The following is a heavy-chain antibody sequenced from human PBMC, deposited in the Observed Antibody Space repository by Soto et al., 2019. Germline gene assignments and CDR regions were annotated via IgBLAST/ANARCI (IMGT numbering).Heavy chain of an antibody. CDR1: GYTFTSYG. J-gene: IGHJ4*02. V-gene: IGHV1-18*01. D-gene: IGHD2-2*02. CDR2: ISAYNDNT. CDR3: ARDYCSSTSCYNPDY. Sequence: ASVKVSCKGSGYTFTSYGISWVRQAPGQGLEWMGWISAYNDNTNYAQKLQGRVAMTADTSQSTAYMELRSLTSDDTAVYYCARDYCSSTSCYNPDYWGQGTLVTVSS.